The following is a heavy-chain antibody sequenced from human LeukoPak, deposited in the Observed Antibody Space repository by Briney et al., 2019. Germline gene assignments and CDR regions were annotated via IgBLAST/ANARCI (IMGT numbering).Heavy chain of an antibody. CDR2: ICSSGRT. CDR1: GGSISSYS. CDR3: ARHLDYGDHQGAFDI. Sequence: SETLSLTCTVSGGSISSYSWSWIRQPPGKAMEWIGYICSSGRTNHNPSLKSRVTISVSTSRNQFSLKLSSVTAADTAVYYCARHLDYGDHQGAFDIGGQGTMVTVSS. J-gene: IGHJ3*02. V-gene: IGHV4-59*08. D-gene: IGHD4-17*01.